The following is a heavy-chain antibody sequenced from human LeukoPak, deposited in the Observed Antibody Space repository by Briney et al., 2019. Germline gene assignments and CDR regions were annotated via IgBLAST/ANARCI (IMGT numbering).Heavy chain of an antibody. CDR2: IYHSGTT. D-gene: IGHD3-10*01. Sequence: PSETLSLTGSVSNYSISRTYHWGWIRQPPGKGLEWIGTIYHSGTTYYTPSLKSRVTISIHTSKNQFSLRLTSVTAAATAVYYCATMMYGSGNYYNSDYWGQGTLVTVSS. CDR1: NYSISRTYH. V-gene: IGHV4-38-2*02. J-gene: IGHJ4*02. CDR3: ATMMYGSGNYYNSDY.